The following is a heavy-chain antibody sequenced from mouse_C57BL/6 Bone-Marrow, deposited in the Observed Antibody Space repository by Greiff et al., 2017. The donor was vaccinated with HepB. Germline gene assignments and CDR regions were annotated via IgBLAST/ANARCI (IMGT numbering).Heavy chain of an antibody. CDR3: AKSGRCFDY. CDR1: GYTFSSYW. J-gene: IGHJ2*01. CDR2: INTSSSYT. V-gene: IGHV1-7*01. Sequence: QVKLKQSGAELAKPGASVKLSCKASGYTFSSYWMHWVKQRPGQGLEWIGYINTSSSYTKYNQKFKDMATVTDDKSSSTAYMQQSSLAYEDSAVYYCAKSGRCFDYRGQSTTLTFTS. D-gene: IGHD4-1*01.